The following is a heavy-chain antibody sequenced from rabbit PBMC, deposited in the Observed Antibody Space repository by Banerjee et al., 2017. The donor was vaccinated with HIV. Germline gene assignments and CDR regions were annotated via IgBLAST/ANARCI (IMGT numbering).Heavy chain of an antibody. CDR3: ARDPAGSDVYNL. CDR2: IYAGSSGGT. V-gene: IGHV1S40*01. J-gene: IGHJ4*01. D-gene: IGHD4-2*01. CDR1: GFTLSSYW. Sequence: QSLEESGGGLVKPGASLTLTCTASGFTLSSYWMCWVRQAPGKGLEWIGCIYAGSSGGTYYANWAKGRFTISKTSSTTVTLQMTSLTAADTATYFCARDPAGSDVYNLWGPGTLVTVS.